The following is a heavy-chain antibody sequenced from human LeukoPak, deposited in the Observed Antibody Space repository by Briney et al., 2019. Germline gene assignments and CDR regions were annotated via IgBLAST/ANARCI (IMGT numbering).Heavy chain of an antibody. V-gene: IGHV3-30*02. CDR2: IRYDESNK. CDR3: AKRYVAAGTLDY. Sequence: GGSLRLSCAASGFTFSNYGMHWVRQAPGKGLEWVAFIRYDESNKYYADSVKGRFTISRDNSKNTLYLQMNSLRAEDTAVYYCAKRYVAAGTLDYWGQGTLVTVSS. D-gene: IGHD6-13*01. J-gene: IGHJ4*02. CDR1: GFTFSNYG.